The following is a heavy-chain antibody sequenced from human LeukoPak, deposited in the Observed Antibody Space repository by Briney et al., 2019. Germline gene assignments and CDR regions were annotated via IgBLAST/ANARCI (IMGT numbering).Heavy chain of an antibody. D-gene: IGHD5/OR15-5a*01. CDR1: GTSIITSY. CDR3: AKGFYDSRLNSNPFDF. Sequence: SETLSLTCTVSGTSIITSYWSWIRQFPGKGLEWIGFIDSSGHTDSNPSLSGRVTISIDTSKNQSFLRLTSVTAADTAVYYCAKGFYDSRLNSNPFDFWGRGTLVTVSS. CDR2: IDSSGHT. V-gene: IGHV4-4*09. J-gene: IGHJ4*02.